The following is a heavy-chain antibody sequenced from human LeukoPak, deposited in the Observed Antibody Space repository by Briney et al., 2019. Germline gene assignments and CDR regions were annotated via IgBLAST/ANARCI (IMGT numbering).Heavy chain of an antibody. CDR1: GVSFSGYY. J-gene: IGHJ4*02. CDR2: INHSGST. CDR3: ARITMVRGVIIRRYFDY. D-gene: IGHD3-10*01. V-gene: IGHV4-34*01. Sequence: PSETLSLTCAVYGVSFSGYYWSWLRQPPGKGREWLGEINHSGSTNYNPSLKSRGTISVDTSKNQFSLKLSTVTAADTAVHYCARITMVRGVIIRRYFDYWGQGTLVTVSS.